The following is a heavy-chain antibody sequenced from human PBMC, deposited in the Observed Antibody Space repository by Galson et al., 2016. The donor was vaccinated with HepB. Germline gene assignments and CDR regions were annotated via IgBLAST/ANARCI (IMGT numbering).Heavy chain of an antibody. J-gene: IGHJ3*02. Sequence: SVKVSCKASGGTLSSYAISWVRQVPGQGLEWMGGIIPLVDTTQYAQNFQGRVTIKADESTATAYMELSTLRSEDTAVYYCARSLVGVPDVALDIWGQGTMVTVSS. CDR3: ARSLVGVPDVALDI. CDR2: IIPLVDTT. V-gene: IGHV1-69*13. D-gene: IGHD1-26*01. CDR1: GGTLSSYA.